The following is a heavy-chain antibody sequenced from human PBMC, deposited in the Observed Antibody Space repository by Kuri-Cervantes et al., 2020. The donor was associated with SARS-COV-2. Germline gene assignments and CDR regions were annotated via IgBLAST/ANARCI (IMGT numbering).Heavy chain of an antibody. CDR1: GFTFSSYW. J-gene: IGHJ4*02. V-gene: IGHV3-7*01. Sequence: GESLKISCAASGFTFSSYWMNWVRQAPGKGLEWVANIKQDGSEKYYVDSVKGRFTISRDNAKNSLYLQMNSLRAEDTAVYYCARTYGSGTPPSYWGQGTLVTVSS. D-gene: IGHD3-10*01. CDR2: IKQDGSEK. CDR3: ARTYGSGTPPSY.